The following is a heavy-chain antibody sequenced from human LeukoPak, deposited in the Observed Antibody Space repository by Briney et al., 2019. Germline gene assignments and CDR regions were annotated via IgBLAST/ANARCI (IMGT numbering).Heavy chain of an antibody. J-gene: IGHJ4*02. CDR1: GYIFTSYG. Sequence: ASVKVSCKASGYIFTSYGISWVRQAPGQGLEWMGWISAHNGNTNYAQKFQGRVTMTRDTSTSTVYMELSSLRSEDTAVYYCASRRVYPELEDYWGQGTLVTVSS. V-gene: IGHV1-18*01. CDR2: ISAHNGNT. D-gene: IGHD6-13*01. CDR3: ASRRVYPELEDY.